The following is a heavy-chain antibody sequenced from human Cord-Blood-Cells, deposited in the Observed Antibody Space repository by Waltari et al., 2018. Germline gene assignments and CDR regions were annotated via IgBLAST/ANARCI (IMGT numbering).Heavy chain of an antibody. CDR3: ARVLKPVVTAIDY. V-gene: IGHV1-2*02. J-gene: IGHJ4*02. Sequence: QVQLVQSGAEVKKPGASVKVSCKASGYTFTGYYMHWVRQAPGQGLEWMGCINPNSGGTNYAQKFQGMVTMTRDTSISTAYMELSRLRSDDTAVYYCARVLKPVVTAIDYWGQGTLVTVSS. CDR1: GYTFTGYY. CDR2: INPNSGGT. D-gene: IGHD2-21*02.